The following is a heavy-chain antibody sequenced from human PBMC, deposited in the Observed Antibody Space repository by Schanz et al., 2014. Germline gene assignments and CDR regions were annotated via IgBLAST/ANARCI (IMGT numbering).Heavy chain of an antibody. V-gene: IGHV3-33*03. Sequence: QVQLVESGGGVVQPGRSLRLSCAAYGFTLSSYAMHWVRQAPGKGLEWVAVIWSDGSTKYYADSVKGRFTISRDNAKNSLYLQMNSLRAEDTAVFYCAKGMGYCSGGTCYDYYYYGLDVWGQGTTVTVSS. CDR2: IWSDGSTK. CDR1: GFTLSSYA. J-gene: IGHJ6*02. CDR3: AKGMGYCSGGTCYDYYYYGLDV. D-gene: IGHD2-15*01.